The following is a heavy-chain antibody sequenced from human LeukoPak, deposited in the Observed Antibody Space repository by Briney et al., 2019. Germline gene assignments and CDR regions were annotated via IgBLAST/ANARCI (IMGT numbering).Heavy chain of an antibody. Sequence: SETLSLTCTVSGGSISSGDYYWSWIRQPPGKGLEWIGNICYSGSTYYNPSLKSRVTISVDTSKNQFSLKLSSVTAADTAVYYCGRAASQGFGELLDYWGQGTLVTVSS. CDR2: ICYSGST. J-gene: IGHJ4*02. V-gene: IGHV4-30-4*01. CDR1: GGSISSGDYY. D-gene: IGHD3-10*01. CDR3: GRAASQGFGELLDY.